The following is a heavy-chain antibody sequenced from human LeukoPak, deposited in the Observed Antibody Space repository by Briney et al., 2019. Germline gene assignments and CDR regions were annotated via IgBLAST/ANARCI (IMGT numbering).Heavy chain of an antibody. D-gene: IGHD2-15*01. CDR1: GFTFSSYW. J-gene: IGHJ4*02. Sequence: GGSLRLSCAASGFTFSSYWMHWVRQAPGKGLVWISGINTDGSTTRYADSAKGRFTISRDNSKNTLYLQMNSLRAEDTALYYCAKTGFCSGGDCYYHFDYWGQGTQVTVSS. CDR3: AKTGFCSGGDCYYHFDY. V-gene: IGHV3-74*01. CDR2: INTDGSTT.